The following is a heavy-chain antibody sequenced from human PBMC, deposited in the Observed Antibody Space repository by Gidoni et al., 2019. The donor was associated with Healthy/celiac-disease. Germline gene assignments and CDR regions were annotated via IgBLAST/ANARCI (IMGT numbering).Heavy chain of an antibody. J-gene: IGHJ4*02. CDR1: GGTFSSYA. D-gene: IGHD3-10*01. V-gene: IGHV1-69*09. Sequence: QVQLVQSGAEVKKPGSSVQVSCKASGGTFSSYAISVVRQAPGQGLEWRGRIIHILGIANYAQKFQGRVTITADKSTSTAYMELSSLRSEDTAVYYWARDPINYGSGSYPFDYWGQGTLVTVSS. CDR2: IIHILGIA. CDR3: ARDPINYGSGSYPFDY.